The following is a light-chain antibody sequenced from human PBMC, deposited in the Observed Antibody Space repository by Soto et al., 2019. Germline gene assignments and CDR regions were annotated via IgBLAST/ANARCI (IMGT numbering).Light chain of an antibody. CDR3: QQYDSIPYT. CDR2: KAS. CDR1: QTINSW. Sequence: DIQMTQSPSTLPASVGDRVTITCRASQTINSWLAWYQLRPGKAPRLLNYKASSLESGVPSRFSGSGSATEFTLTISSLQPDDFATYYCQQYDSIPYTFGQGTKLDIK. V-gene: IGKV1-5*03. J-gene: IGKJ2*01.